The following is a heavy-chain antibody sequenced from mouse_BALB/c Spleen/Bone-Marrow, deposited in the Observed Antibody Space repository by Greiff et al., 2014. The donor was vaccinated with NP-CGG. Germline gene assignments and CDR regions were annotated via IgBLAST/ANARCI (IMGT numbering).Heavy chain of an antibody. CDR2: ILPGSVTT. V-gene: IGHV1-9*01. CDR1: GYTFSSYW. J-gene: IGHJ2*01. CDR3: ARDHFDH. Sequence: LAESGAELMKPGASVKISCKATGYTFSSYWIEWIKQRPGHGLEWIGEILPGSVTTNYNGRFKGKATFTADTSSNTAYMQLSSLTSEDSAVYYCARDHFDHWGPGTTLTVSS.